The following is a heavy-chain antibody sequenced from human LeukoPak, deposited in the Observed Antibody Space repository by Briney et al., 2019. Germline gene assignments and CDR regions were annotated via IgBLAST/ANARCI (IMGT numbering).Heavy chain of an antibody. D-gene: IGHD2-2*01. V-gene: IGHV4-34*01. CDR3: ARGFNFSSTSCYHFDY. J-gene: IGHJ4*02. CDR1: GGSFSGYY. Sequence: SETLSLTCAVYGGSFSGYYWSWIRQPPGKGLEWIGEINHSGSTNYNPSLKSRVTISVDTSTNQFSLKLSSVTAADTAVYYCARGFNFSSTSCYHFDYWGQGTLVTVSS. CDR2: INHSGST.